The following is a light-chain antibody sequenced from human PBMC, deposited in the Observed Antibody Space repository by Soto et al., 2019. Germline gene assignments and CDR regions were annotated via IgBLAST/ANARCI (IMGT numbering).Light chain of an antibody. J-gene: IGKJ3*01. CDR3: QHYDNLPPFT. CDR1: QDIRTS. CDR2: GAS. V-gene: IGKV1-33*01. Sequence: DIQMTQSPSSLSASVGARVTITCQASQDIRTSLSWFQQKPGRAPKLLIYGASYLETGVPSRFRGSGSGTDFTFTISSLQSEDIATYDCQHYDNLPPFTFGPGTKVDIK.